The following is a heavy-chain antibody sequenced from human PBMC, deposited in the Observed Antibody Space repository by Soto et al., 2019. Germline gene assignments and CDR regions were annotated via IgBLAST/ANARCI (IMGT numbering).Heavy chain of an antibody. CDR1: GYTLTSFD. CDR2: MNPNSGNT. D-gene: IGHD2-15*01. J-gene: IGHJ2*01. CDR3: ARRRSSLVGGDYWYFDL. V-gene: IGHV1-8*01. Sequence: QVQLVQSGAEVKKPGASVKVSCKASGYTLTSFDILWVRQATGQGLEWMGWMNPNSGNTGYAQKFQGRVTMTRNTSIGTAYMELSSLRSEDTAVYYCARRRSSLVGGDYWYFDLWGRGTLVTVSS.